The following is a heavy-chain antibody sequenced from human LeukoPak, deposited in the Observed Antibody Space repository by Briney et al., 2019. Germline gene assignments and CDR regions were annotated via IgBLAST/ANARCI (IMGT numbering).Heavy chain of an antibody. Sequence: SETLSLTCTVSGGSISSYYWSWIRQPPGKGLEWIGYIYYSGSTNYNPSLKSRVTISVDTSKNQFSLNLTSVTAADTAVYSCAREGGDPRWLDPWGQGTLVTVSS. CDR1: GGSISSYY. CDR2: IYYSGST. D-gene: IGHD6-25*01. V-gene: IGHV4-59*12. J-gene: IGHJ5*02. CDR3: AREGGDPRWLDP.